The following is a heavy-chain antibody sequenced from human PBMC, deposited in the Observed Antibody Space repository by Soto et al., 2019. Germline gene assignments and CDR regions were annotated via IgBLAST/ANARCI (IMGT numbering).Heavy chain of an antibody. D-gene: IGHD1-26*01. J-gene: IGHJ5*02. CDR3: ARGRRELRHTREDWFDP. V-gene: IGHV4-34*01. CDR1: GGSFSNYY. Sequence: QVQLQQWGAGLLKPSETLSLTCAVYGGSFSNYYWSWIRQPPGKGLEWIGEINHSGSTNYNSSLKSRVTISVDTSKNQFSLNLSSVTAADTAVYYCARGRRELRHTREDWFDPWGQGTLVTVSS. CDR2: INHSGST.